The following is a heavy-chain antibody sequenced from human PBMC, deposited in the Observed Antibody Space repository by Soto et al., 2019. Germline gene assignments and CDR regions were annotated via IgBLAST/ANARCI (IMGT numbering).Heavy chain of an antibody. CDR1: GGSFSGYY. D-gene: IGHD3-16*01. CDR3: ARGSHVWGRGPYY. CDR2: INHSGST. V-gene: IGHV4-34*01. J-gene: IGHJ4*02. Sequence: SETLSLTCAVYGGSFSGYYWSWIRQPPGKGLEWIGEINHSGSTNYNPSLKSRVTISVDTSKNQFSLKLSSVTAADTAVYYCARGSHVWGRGPYYWGQGTLVTVSS.